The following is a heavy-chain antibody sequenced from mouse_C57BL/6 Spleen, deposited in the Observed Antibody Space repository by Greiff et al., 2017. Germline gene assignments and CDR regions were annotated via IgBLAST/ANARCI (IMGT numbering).Heavy chain of an antibody. CDR1: GFTFSSYG. CDR3: ARQSTTVVNYFDY. J-gene: IGHJ2*01. D-gene: IGHD1-1*01. CDR2: ISSGGSYT. Sequence: EVMLVESGGDLVKPGGSLKLSCAASGFTFSSYGMSWVRQTPDKRLEWVATISSGGSYTYYPDSVKGRFTISRDNAKNTLYLQMSSLKSEDTAMYYCARQSTTVVNYFDYWGQGTTLTVSS. V-gene: IGHV5-6*01.